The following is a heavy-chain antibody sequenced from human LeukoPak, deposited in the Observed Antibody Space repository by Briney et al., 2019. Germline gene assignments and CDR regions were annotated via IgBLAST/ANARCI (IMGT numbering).Heavy chain of an antibody. J-gene: IGHJ4*02. CDR1: GFTFSSYA. Sequence: GGSLRLSCAASGFTFSSYAMSWVRQAPGKGLEWVSAISGSGGSTYYADSVKGRFTISRDNSKSTLFLQMNSLRAEDTAVYYRAKDPRVGSRVATPCHWGQGTLVTVSS. V-gene: IGHV3-23*01. CDR3: AKDPRVGSRVATPCH. CDR2: ISGSGGST. D-gene: IGHD5-24*01.